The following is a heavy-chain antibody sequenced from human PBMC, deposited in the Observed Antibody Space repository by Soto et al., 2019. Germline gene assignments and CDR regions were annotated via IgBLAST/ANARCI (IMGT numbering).Heavy chain of an antibody. J-gene: IGHJ3*02. Sequence: GESLKISCKGSGYSFTSYWIGWVRQMPGKGLEWMGIIYPGDSDTRYSPSFQGQVTISADKSISTAYLQWSSLKASDTAMYYCALYSSPLSRFFDIWGQGTMVTVSS. D-gene: IGHD6-6*01. CDR3: ALYSSPLSRFFDI. CDR1: GYSFTSYW. V-gene: IGHV5-51*01. CDR2: IYPGDSDT.